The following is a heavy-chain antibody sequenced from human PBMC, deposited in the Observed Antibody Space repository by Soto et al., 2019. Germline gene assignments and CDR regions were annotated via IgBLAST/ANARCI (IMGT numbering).Heavy chain of an antibody. D-gene: IGHD3-3*01. CDR1: GFTFSSYA. J-gene: IGHJ4*02. CDR3: AKARGVVIILGFDY. V-gene: IGHV3-23*01. Sequence: PVGSLRLSCAASGFTFSSYAMSWVRQAPGKGLEWVSAISGSGGSTYYADSVKGRFTISRDNSKNTLYLQMNSLRAEDTAVYYCAKARGVVIILGFDYWGQGTLVTVSS. CDR2: ISGSGGST.